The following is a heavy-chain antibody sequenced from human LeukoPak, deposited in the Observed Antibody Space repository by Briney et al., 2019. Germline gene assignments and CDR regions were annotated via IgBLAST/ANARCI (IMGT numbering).Heavy chain of an antibody. J-gene: IGHJ6*02. V-gene: IGHV4-59*08. Sequence: SETLSLTCTVSGGSISSYYWSWIRQPPGKELEWIGYIYYSGSTNYNPSLKSQATISVDTSKNQFSLKLSSVAAADTAVYYCARLPYYYYGMDVWGQGTTVTVSS. CDR2: IYYSGST. CDR3: ARLPYYYYGMDV. CDR1: GGSISSYY.